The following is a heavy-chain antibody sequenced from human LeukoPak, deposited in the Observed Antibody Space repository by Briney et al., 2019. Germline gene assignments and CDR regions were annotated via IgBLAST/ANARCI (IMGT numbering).Heavy chain of an antibody. CDR2: MNPNSGNT. J-gene: IGHJ6*03. D-gene: IGHD2-2*01. V-gene: IGHV1-8*01. CDR1: GYTFTNYD. CDR3: ARKGPANYYYYYMDV. Sequence: ASVKLSCEASGYTFTNYDLNWVRQATGQGLEWVGCMNPNSGNTGYAPKFQGRVTITRNTSISTAYMELSSLRSEDTAVYYCARKGPANYYYYYMDVWGKGTSVTVSS.